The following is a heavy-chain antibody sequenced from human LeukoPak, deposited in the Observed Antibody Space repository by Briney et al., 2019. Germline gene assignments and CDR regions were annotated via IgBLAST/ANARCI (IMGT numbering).Heavy chain of an antibody. J-gene: IGHJ5*02. D-gene: IGHD2-2*01. CDR3: ARGLYCSSTSCYFVVGWFDP. Sequence: GGSLRLSCAASGFTFSSYSMNWVRQAPGKGLEWVSSISSSSSYIYYADSVKGRFTISRDNAKNSLYPQMNSLRAEDTAVYYCARGLYCSSTSCYFVVGWFDPWGQGTLVTVSS. V-gene: IGHV3-21*01. CDR1: GFTFSSYS. CDR2: ISSSSSYI.